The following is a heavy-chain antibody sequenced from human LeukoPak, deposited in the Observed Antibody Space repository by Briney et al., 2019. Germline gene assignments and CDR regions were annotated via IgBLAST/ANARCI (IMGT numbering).Heavy chain of an antibody. V-gene: IGHV1-46*01. Sequence: ASVKVSCKASGYTFTSYYMHWVRQAPGQGLEWMGIINPSGGSTSYAQKFQGRVTMTRDTSTSTVYMELSSLRSEDTAVYYCARDPVLCSTSCHGFDPWGQGTLVTVSS. CDR1: GYTFTSYY. CDR2: INPSGGST. CDR3: ARDPVLCSTSCHGFDP. D-gene: IGHD2-2*01. J-gene: IGHJ5*02.